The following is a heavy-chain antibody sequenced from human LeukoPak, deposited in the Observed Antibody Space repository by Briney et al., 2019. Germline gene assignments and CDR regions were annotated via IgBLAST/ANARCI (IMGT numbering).Heavy chain of an antibody. J-gene: IGHJ4*02. CDR3: ATVVRDDILTGYYIDH. CDR2: IYYSGST. Sequence: SETLSLTCTVSGGSISSYYWSWIRQPPGKGLEWIGYIYYSGSTKYNPSFKSRVTISVDTSKNLFSLKLISVTAADTAVYYCATVVRDDILTGYYIDHWGQGTLVTVSS. D-gene: IGHD3-9*01. V-gene: IGHV4-59*01. CDR1: GGSISSYY.